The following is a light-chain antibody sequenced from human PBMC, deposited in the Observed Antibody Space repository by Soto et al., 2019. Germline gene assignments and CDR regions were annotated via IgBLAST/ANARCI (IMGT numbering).Light chain of an antibody. CDR3: QQYGNSPKT. CDR1: QSVRGNN. J-gene: IGKJ1*01. V-gene: IGKV3-20*01. Sequence: EMVLTQSRGTLSLSPRQRATLSCRASQSVRGNNLAWYQQKPGQAPRLLIFVASSRATGIPDRCSGSGSRTDLTLTITSLAREDCAVYYCQQYGNSPKTFGQGTQVDIK. CDR2: VAS.